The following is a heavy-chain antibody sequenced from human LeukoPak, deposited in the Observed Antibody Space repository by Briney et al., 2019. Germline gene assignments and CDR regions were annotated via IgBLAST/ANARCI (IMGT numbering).Heavy chain of an antibody. J-gene: IGHJ4*02. CDR3: ARHRFGEIFDY. D-gene: IGHD3-10*01. CDR2: IYYSGST. Sequence: SETLSLTCTVSGGSISSYYWSWIRQPPGKGLEWIGYIYYSGSTNYNPSLKSRVTISVDTSKNQFSLKLSSVTAADTAVYYCARHRFGEIFDYWGQGTLVTVSS. CDR1: GGSISSYY. V-gene: IGHV4-59*08.